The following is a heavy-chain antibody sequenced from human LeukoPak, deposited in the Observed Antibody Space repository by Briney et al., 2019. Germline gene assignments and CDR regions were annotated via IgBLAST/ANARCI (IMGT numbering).Heavy chain of an antibody. Sequence: GGSLRLSCAACGFTFSSYGMNWVRQAPGKGLEWVAVISYDGSNKYYADSVKGRFTISRDNSKNTLFVQMSSLRAEDTAVYYCARGEYYSDTSSYFDYWGQGTLVTVSS. CDR1: GFTFSSYG. D-gene: IGHD3-22*01. CDR2: ISYDGSNK. V-gene: IGHV3-30*03. J-gene: IGHJ4*02. CDR3: ARGEYYSDTSSYFDY.